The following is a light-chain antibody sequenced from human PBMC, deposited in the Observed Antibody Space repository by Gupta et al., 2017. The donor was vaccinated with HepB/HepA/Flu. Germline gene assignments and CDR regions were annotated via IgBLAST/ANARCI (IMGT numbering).Light chain of an antibody. V-gene: IGLV2-11*01. Sequence: SALTPPRSESGSPGKAVTISCTGTSSDVGAYNHVSWYQRHPGKPPKILIYDVNQCPPGPPGRFSDSKSGNTASLTISVHAEEEEADYYCSSYACPDTYVFGTGTKVTVL. J-gene: IGLJ1*01. CDR1: SSDVGAYNH. CDR2: DVN. CDR3: SSYACPDTYV.